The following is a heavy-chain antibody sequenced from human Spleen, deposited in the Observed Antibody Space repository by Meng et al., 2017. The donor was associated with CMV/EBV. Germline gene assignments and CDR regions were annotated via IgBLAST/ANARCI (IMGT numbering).Heavy chain of an antibody. Sequence: SETLSLTCTVSGGSISTKTYYWGWIRQPPGKGLEWIGQINHSGSTDYNPSLKSRVTISVDTSKNQFSLKLNSVTAADTAVYFCARGNPAYSGTLFDFWGQGTLVTVSS. CDR2: INHSGST. V-gene: IGHV4-39*07. CDR3: ARGNPAYSGTLFDF. CDR1: GGSISTKTYY. D-gene: IGHD1-26*01. J-gene: IGHJ4*02.